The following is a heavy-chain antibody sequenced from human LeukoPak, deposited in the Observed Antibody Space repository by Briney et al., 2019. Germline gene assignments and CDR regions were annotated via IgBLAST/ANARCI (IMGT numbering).Heavy chain of an antibody. D-gene: IGHD4-17*01. CDR1: GGSFSGYY. V-gene: IGHV4-34*01. CDR3: ARGPPYGDYPGN. CDR2: INHSGST. J-gene: IGHJ4*02. Sequence: PSVTLSLTCAVYGGSFSGYYWSWIRQPPGKGLEWIGEINHSGSTNYNPSLKSRVTISVDTSKNQFSLKLSSVTAADTAVYYCARGPPYGDYPGNWGQGTLVTVSS.